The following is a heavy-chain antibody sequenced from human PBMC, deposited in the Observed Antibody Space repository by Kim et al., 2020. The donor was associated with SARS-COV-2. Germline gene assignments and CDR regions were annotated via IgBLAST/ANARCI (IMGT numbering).Heavy chain of an antibody. CDR2: VHYSGST. CDR3: AGDNNINWYVE. J-gene: IGHJ4*02. V-gene: IGHV4-59*02. Sequence: SETLSLTCMVTPGSASYWGWIRQAPGKGLEWIGCVHYSGSTNYNPSLKGRVSMSVDLSKKDFSLKVTSVTAADTAVYYCAGDNNINWYVEWGQGTLVTVSS. D-gene: IGHD1-1*01. CDR1: PGSASY.